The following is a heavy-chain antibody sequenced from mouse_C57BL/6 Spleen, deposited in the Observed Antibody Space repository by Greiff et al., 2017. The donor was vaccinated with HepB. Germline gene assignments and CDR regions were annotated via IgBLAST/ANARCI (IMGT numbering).Heavy chain of an antibody. V-gene: IGHV5-4*01. J-gene: IGHJ1*03. CDR3: ARDPLITTVVAHWYFDV. CDR2: ISDGGSYT. Sequence: EVMLVESGGGLVKPGGSLKLSCAASRFTFSSYAMSWVRQTPEKRLEWVATISDGGSYTYYPDNVKGRFTISRDNAKNNLYLQMSHLKSEDTAMYYCARDPLITTVVAHWYFDVWGTGTTVTVSS. D-gene: IGHD1-1*01. CDR1: RFTFSSYA.